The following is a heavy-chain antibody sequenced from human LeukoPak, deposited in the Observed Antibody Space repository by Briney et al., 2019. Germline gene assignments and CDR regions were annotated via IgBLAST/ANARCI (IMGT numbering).Heavy chain of an antibody. CDR3: AKDLMGGFNAFDI. CDR1: GFTFSSYA. Sequence: GGSLRLSCAASGFTFSSYAMSWVRQAPGKGLEWVAGISDRGGSTNYADSVKGRFTISRDNPKNTLYLQMNSLRAEDTAMYYCAKDLMGGFNAFDIWGQGTMVTVSS. CDR2: ISDRGGST. J-gene: IGHJ3*02. V-gene: IGHV3-23*01. D-gene: IGHD2-15*01.